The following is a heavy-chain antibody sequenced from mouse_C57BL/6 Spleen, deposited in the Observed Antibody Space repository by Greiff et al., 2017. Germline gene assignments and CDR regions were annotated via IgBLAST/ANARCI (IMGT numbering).Heavy chain of an antibody. D-gene: IGHD1-1*01. CDR1: GFTFSSYG. V-gene: IGHV5-6*01. CDR3: AKEPYGSSYVTWFAY. Sequence: EVHLVESGGDLVKPGGSLKLSCAASGFTFSSYGMSWVRQTPDKRLEWVATISSGGSYTYYPDSVKGRFTISRDNAKNTLYLQMSSLKSEDTAMYYCAKEPYGSSYVTWFAYWGQGTLVTVSA. J-gene: IGHJ3*01. CDR2: ISSGGSYT.